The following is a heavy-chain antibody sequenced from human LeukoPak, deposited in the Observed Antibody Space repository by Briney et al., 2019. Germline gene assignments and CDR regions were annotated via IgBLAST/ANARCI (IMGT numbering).Heavy chain of an antibody. CDR1: GGSFSGYY. J-gene: IGHJ5*02. D-gene: IGHD2-15*01. V-gene: IGHV4-34*01. CDR2: IYHSGST. CDR3: ARVGYCSGGSCYAPPNWFDP. Sequence: SETLSLTCAVYGGSFSGYYWSWIRQPPGKGLEWIGSIYHSGSTYYNPSLKSRVTISVDTSKNQFSLKLSSVTAADTAVYYCARVGYCSGGSCYAPPNWFDPWGQGTLVTVSS.